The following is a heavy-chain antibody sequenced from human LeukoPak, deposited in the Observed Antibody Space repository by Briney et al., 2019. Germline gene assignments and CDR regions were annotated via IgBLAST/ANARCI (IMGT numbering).Heavy chain of an antibody. CDR1: GYIFTSYG. Sequence: ASVKVSCKGSGYIFTSYGISWVRQAPGQGLDWMGWISAYNGNTNYAQKLQGRVTMTTDTSTSTAYMELRSLRSDDTAVYYCARMAGSGSYYKSWFDPWGQGTLVTVSS. V-gene: IGHV1-18*04. D-gene: IGHD3-10*01. CDR3: ARMAGSGSYYKSWFDP. J-gene: IGHJ5*02. CDR2: ISAYNGNT.